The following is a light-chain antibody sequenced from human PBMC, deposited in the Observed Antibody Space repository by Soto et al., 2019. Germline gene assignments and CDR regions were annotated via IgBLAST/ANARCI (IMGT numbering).Light chain of an antibody. Sequence: EIVLTQSPATLSLSPGERATLSCRASQSVSSYLAWYQQKPGQAPRLLIYDASNRATGIPARFSGSGSGTDFTFTISSLEPEDFAVFYCQQRSNWPSTFGQGTKVDIK. CDR1: QSVSSY. CDR2: DAS. V-gene: IGKV3-11*01. J-gene: IGKJ1*01. CDR3: QQRSNWPST.